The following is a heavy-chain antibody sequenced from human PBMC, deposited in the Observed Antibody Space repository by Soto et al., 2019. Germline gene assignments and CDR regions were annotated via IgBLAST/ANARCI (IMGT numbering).Heavy chain of an antibody. J-gene: IGHJ6*02. V-gene: IGHV5-51*01. Sequence: PGEFLRISCTCSGYSFTRYWISWVRQMPGKGLEWMGIIYPGDSDTKYNPSFQGQVTISADKSITTTYLQWSSLKASDTAIYYCAASIFYYGMDVWGQGTTVTVSS. CDR1: GYSFTRYW. CDR3: AASIFYYGMDV. CDR2: IYPGDSDT.